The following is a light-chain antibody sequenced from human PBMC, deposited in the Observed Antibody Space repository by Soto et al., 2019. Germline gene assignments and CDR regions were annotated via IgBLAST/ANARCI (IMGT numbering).Light chain of an antibody. CDR3: SSHAGSNNLL. CDR2: EVS. Sequence: QSALTQPASVSGSPGQSITISCTGTSSDVGGYNYVSWYQQHPGKAPKLMIYEVSNRPSGVFNRFSGSKSGNTASLTISGLQAEDEADYYCSSHAGSNNLLFGGGTKLTVL. J-gene: IGLJ3*02. CDR1: SSDVGGYNY. V-gene: IGLV2-14*01.